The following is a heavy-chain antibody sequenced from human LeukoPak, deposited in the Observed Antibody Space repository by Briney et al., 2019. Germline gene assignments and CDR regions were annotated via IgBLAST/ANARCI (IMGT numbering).Heavy chain of an antibody. D-gene: IGHD5-12*01. Sequence: SETLSLTCTVSGGSISTSSYYWGWIRQPPGQELEWIGILYYSGGTYYTPSLKSRVTISVDTSKNQFSLKLSSVTAADTAVYYCARRPTNSGYAGDYWGQGTLVAVSS. CDR2: LYYSGGT. V-gene: IGHV4-39*01. CDR1: GGSISTSSYY. J-gene: IGHJ4*02. CDR3: ARRPTNSGYAGDY.